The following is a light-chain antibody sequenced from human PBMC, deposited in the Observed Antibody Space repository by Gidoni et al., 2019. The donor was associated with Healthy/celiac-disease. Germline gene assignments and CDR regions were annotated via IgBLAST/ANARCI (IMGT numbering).Light chain of an antibody. V-gene: IGKV1-5*03. CDR2: KTS. J-gene: IGKJ1*01. CDR1: QSISKW. CDR3: QQYHSYPET. Sequence: DIQMTQSPSTLSAFVGDRVTITCRASQSISKWLAWDQQKPGKAPNLLIYKTSSLESGVPSRFSGSGSGTEFTLTISSLQPDDFASYYCQQYHSYPETFGQGTKVEIK.